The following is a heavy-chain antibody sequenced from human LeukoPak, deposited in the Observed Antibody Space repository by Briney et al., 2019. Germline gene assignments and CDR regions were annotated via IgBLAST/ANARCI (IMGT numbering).Heavy chain of an antibody. V-gene: IGHV3-11*01. CDR2: ISSGGSTI. CDR3: ATRYCSSTSCYFDY. CDR1: GFTFSDYY. Sequence: GGSLRLSCAASGFTFSDYYMSWIRQAPGKGLEWVSYISSGGSTIYYADSVKGRFTISRDNAKNSLYLQMNSLRAEDTAVYYCATRYCSSTSCYFDYWGQGTLVTVSS. J-gene: IGHJ4*02. D-gene: IGHD2-2*01.